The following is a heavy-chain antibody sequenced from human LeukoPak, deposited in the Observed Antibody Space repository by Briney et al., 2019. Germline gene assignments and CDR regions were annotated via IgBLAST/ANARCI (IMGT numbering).Heavy chain of an antibody. V-gene: IGHV1-18*04. D-gene: IGHD4-17*01. CDR3: ARTTVTTSVWFDP. Sequence: ASVKVSCKASGYTFTSYGISWVRQAPGQGLAWMEWISAYNGNTNYAQKIQGRVTMTTDTSASTAYRELRSLRSDDTAVYYCARTTVTTSVWFDPWGQGTLVTVSS. CDR1: GYTFTSYG. CDR2: ISAYNGNT. J-gene: IGHJ5*02.